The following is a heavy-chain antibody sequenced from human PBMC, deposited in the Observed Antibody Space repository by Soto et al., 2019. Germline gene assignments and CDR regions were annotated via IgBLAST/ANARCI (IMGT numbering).Heavy chain of an antibody. J-gene: IGHJ5*02. D-gene: IGHD6-13*01. Sequence: GGSLRLSCAASGFTFRSYSMNWVRQAPGKGLEGVSYISISSRTIYYADSVKGRFTISRDDAKNSLYLQMNSLRDEDTSVYYCARDNGIAGSFDPWGQGTLVTVSS. CDR2: ISISSRTI. V-gene: IGHV3-48*02. CDR1: GFTFRSYS. CDR3: ARDNGIAGSFDP.